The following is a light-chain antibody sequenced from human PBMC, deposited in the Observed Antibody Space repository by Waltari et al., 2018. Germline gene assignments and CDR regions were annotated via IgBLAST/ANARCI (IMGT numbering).Light chain of an antibody. Sequence: QSMLTQPPSGSGTPGQRVTISCSGSSSNIGSNPVIWYQQLPRTAPKLVIFSNNERPSGVPDRFSASKSGTSASLAISGLQSEDEANYYCATWDDTLKGPVFGGGTKLIVL. CDR2: SNN. J-gene: IGLJ2*01. CDR1: SSNIGSNP. CDR3: ATWDDTLKGPV. V-gene: IGLV1-44*01.